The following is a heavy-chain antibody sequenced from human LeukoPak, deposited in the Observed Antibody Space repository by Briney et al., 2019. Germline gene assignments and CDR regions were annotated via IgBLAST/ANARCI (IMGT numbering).Heavy chain of an antibody. Sequence: PGGSLRLSCAASGFIFSSYSMNWVRQAPGKGLEWVSYISGTGTTIYYADSVKGRFTISRDNAKYSLHLQMDSLRADDTAVYSCARGGLGSWTFDSWGQGTLVTVSS. J-gene: IGHJ5*01. CDR1: GFIFSSYS. D-gene: IGHD3-10*01. CDR3: ARGGLGSWTFDS. V-gene: IGHV3-48*04. CDR2: ISGTGTTI.